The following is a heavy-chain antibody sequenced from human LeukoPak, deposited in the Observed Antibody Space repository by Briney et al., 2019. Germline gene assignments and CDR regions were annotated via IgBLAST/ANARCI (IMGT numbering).Heavy chain of an antibody. CDR2: INHSGST. V-gene: IGHV4-39*07. CDR1: GGSISSNTYY. Sequence: SETLSLTCTVSGGSISSNTYYWGWIRQPPGKGLEWIGEINHSGSTNYNPSLKSRVTISVDTSKNQFSLKLSSVTAADTAVYYCARLAPYDILTGQTYAFDYWGQGTLVTVSS. CDR3: ARLAPYDILTGQTYAFDY. D-gene: IGHD3-9*01. J-gene: IGHJ4*02.